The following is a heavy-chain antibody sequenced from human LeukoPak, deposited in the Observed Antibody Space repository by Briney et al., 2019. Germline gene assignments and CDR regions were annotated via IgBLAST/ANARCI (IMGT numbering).Heavy chain of an antibody. V-gene: IGHV3-7*01. Sequence: GGFLRLSCAASGFTFSTYWMNWVRQAPGKGLEWVANIKQDGSEKYYVDSVKGRFTISRDNAKNSLYLQMNSLRAEDTAVYYCASSWQGSGTYYYYYYMDVWGRGTTVTVSS. CDR1: GFTFSTYW. CDR2: IKQDGSEK. CDR3: ASSWQGSGTYYYYYYMDV. D-gene: IGHD3-10*01. J-gene: IGHJ6*03.